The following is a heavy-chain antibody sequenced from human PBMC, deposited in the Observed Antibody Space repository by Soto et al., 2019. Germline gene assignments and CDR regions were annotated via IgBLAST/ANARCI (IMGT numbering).Heavy chain of an antibody. J-gene: IGHJ6*02. Sequence: SETLSLTCTVSGGSISSGDYYWSWIRQPPGKGLEWIGYIYYSGSTYYNPSLKSRVTISVDTSKNQFSLKLGSVTAADTAVYYCARGDCSSTSCYLDYYYYGMDVWGQGTTVTVSS. CDR1: GGSISSGDYY. CDR3: ARGDCSSTSCYLDYYYYGMDV. D-gene: IGHD2-2*01. V-gene: IGHV4-30-4*01. CDR2: IYYSGST.